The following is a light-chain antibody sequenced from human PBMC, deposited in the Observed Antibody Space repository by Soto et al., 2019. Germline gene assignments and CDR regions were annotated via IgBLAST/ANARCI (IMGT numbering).Light chain of an antibody. CDR2: GAS. Sequence: EIVLTQSPGTLSLSPGERATLSCRASQSVSSSYLAWYQQKPGQAPRLLIYGASSRATGIPDRFSGSGSGIDFNLTISRLEHEDFSVYYCQQYGSSPLTFGGGTKVEIK. V-gene: IGKV3-20*01. J-gene: IGKJ4*01. CDR3: QQYGSSPLT. CDR1: QSVSSSY.